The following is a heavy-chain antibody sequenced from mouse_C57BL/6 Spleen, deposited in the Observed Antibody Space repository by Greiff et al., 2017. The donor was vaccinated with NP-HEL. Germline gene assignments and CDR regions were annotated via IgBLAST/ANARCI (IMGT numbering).Heavy chain of an antibody. V-gene: IGHV7-3*01. J-gene: IGHJ2*01. CDR2: IRNKANGYTT. D-gene: IGHD4-1*01. Sequence: EVKLVESGGGLVQPGGSLSLSCAASGFTFTDYYMSWVRQPPGKALEWLGFIRNKANGYTTEYSASVKGRFTISSDNSQSILYLQMNALRAEDSATYYCARYAGYYFDYWGQGTTLTVSS. CDR1: GFTFTDYY. CDR3: ARYAGYYFDY.